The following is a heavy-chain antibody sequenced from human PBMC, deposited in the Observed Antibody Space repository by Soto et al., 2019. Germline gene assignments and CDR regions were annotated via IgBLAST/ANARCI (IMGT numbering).Heavy chain of an antibody. Sequence: ASVKVSCKASGGTFSSYAISWVRQAPGQGLEWMGGIIPIFGTANYAQKFQGRVTITADESTSTAYMELSSLRSEDTAVYYCARCSVVAATGGWFDPWGQGTLVTVSS. CDR3: ARCSVVAATGGWFDP. J-gene: IGHJ5*02. V-gene: IGHV1-69*13. D-gene: IGHD2-15*01. CDR2: IIPIFGTA. CDR1: GGTFSSYA.